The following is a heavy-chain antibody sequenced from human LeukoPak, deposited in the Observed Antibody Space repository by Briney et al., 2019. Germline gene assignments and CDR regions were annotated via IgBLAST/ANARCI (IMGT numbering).Heavy chain of an antibody. J-gene: IGHJ4*01. CDR3: AKGPYTNFFDS. Sequence: SETLSLTCTVSGDSISTYYWSWIRQPAGKGPEWIGRIYISGRTNYNPSLESRVTLSLDTSKNHFSLKLRSVTAADTAVYYCAKGPYTNFFDSWGHGTLVTVSS. V-gene: IGHV4-4*07. CDR2: IYISGRT. D-gene: IGHD4-11*01. CDR1: GDSISTYY.